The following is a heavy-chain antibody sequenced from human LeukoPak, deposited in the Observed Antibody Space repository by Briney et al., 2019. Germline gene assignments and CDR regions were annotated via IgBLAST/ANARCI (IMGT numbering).Heavy chain of an antibody. CDR1: GYTFTGYY. CDR2: INPNSGGT. V-gene: IGHV1-2*02. D-gene: IGHD3-3*01. CDR3: AKGYDFWSGHIDY. Sequence: ASVKVSCKASGYTFTGYYMHWVRQAPGQGLAWMGWINPNSGGTNYAQKFQGRVTITRNTSISTAYMELSSLRSEDTAVYYCAKGYDFWSGHIDYWGQGTLVTVSS. J-gene: IGHJ4*02.